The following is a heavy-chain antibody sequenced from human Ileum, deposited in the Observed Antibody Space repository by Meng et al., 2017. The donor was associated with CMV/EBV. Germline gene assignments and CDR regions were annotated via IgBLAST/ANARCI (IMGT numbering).Heavy chain of an antibody. CDR2: VSAKNGNT. J-gene: IGHJ6*01. D-gene: IGHD2-2*01. CDR3: ARVVVVPSDYYTMDV. CDR1: GYTFSDYT. Sequence: ASVKVSCKASGYTFSDYTITWVRQAPGQGPEWMGWVSAKNGNTKYAERLQGRVTLTTDTSTRTAYMEMRSLRSDDTAVYYCARVVVVPSDYYTMDVWGQGTAVT. V-gene: IGHV1-18*01.